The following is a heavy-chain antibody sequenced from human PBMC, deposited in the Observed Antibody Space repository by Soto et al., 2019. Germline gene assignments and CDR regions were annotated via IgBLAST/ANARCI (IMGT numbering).Heavy chain of an antibody. D-gene: IGHD6-6*01. CDR3: ARGPSRIAARLGRFDY. J-gene: IGHJ4*02. V-gene: IGHV1-8*01. CDR2: VNPNSVNT. Sequence: QVQLVQSGAEVKKPGASVKVSCKASGYTFTSYDINWVRQATGQGLEWMGWVNPNSVNTASAQKFQGRVTMTRNTTISTAYVGLSSLRSEDTAVYYCARGPSRIAARLGRFDYSGQRTLVTVSS. CDR1: GYTFTSYD.